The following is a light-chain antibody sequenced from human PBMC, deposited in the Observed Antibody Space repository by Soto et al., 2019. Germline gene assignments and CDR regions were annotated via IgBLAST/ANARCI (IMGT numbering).Light chain of an antibody. J-gene: IGLJ1*01. CDR1: SSNIGSNT. CDR3: ATWDDSLNGPYV. Sequence: QSVLTQPPSASGTPGQRVTISCSGSSSNIGSNTVNWYQQLPGTAPKLLIYSNNQRPSGVPDRFSGSKSGNSASLAISGLQSEDEADYYCATWDDSLNGPYVFGTGTKLTVL. V-gene: IGLV1-44*01. CDR2: SNN.